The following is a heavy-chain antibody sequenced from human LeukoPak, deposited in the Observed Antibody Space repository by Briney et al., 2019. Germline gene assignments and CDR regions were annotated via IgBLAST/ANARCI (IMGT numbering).Heavy chain of an antibody. V-gene: IGHV1-2*06. CDR3: ARDSDTAMADY. CDR2: INPNSGGT. Sequence: ASVKDSCKASGYTFTSYGISWVRQAPGQGLEWIGRINPNSGGTNYAQKFQGRVTMTRDTSISTAYMELSRLRSDDTAVYYCARDSDTAMADYWGQGTLVTVSS. D-gene: IGHD5-18*01. J-gene: IGHJ4*02. CDR1: GYTFTSYG.